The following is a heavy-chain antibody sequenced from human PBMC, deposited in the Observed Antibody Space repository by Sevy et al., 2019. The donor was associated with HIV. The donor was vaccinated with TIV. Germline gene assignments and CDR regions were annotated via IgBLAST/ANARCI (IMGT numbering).Heavy chain of an antibody. CDR2: IYPDDSDT. CDR3: ATSRSGYFDSSGYYIY. J-gene: IGHJ4*02. D-gene: IGHD3-22*01. CDR1: GYSFTSHW. Sequence: GESLKISCKGSGYSFTSHWIGWVRHMPGKGLEWMGIIYPDDSDTRYSPSFQGQVTFSADKSISTAYLQWSSLKASDTAMYYCATSRSGYFDSSGYYIYWGQGTLSPSPQ. V-gene: IGHV5-51*01.